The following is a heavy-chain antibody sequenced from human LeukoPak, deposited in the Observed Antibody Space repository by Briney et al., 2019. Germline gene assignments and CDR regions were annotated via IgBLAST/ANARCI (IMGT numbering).Heavy chain of an antibody. CDR1: GGTFSSYA. D-gene: IGHD3-22*01. CDR3: AREVIVSDSSGYDPHYFDY. V-gene: IGHV1-69*01. CDR2: IIPIFGTA. J-gene: IGHJ4*02. Sequence: KVSCKASGGTFSSYAISWVRQAPGQGLEWMGGIIPIFGTANYAQKFQGRVTITADESTSTAYMELSSLRSEDTAVYYCAREVIVSDSSGYDPHYFDYWGQETLVTVSS.